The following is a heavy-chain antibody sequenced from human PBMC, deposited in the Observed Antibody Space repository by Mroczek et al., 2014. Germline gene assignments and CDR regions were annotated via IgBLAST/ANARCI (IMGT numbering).Heavy chain of an antibody. CDR3: ALYCGGDCYYYYGMDV. D-gene: IGHD2-21*02. CDR2: INHSGST. Sequence: QVQLQQWGAGLLKPSETLSLTCAVYGGSFSGYYWSWIRQPPGKGLEWIGEINHSGSTNYNPSLKSRVTISVDTSKNQFSLKLSSVTAADTAVYYCALYCGGDCYYYYGMDVWGQGTTVTVSS. J-gene: IGHJ6*02. V-gene: IGHV4-34*01. CDR1: GGSFSGYY.